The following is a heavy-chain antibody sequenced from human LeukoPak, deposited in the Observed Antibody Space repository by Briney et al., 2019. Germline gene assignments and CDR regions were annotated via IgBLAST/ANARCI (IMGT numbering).Heavy chain of an antibody. CDR1: GFTFSSYS. CDR3: VRNPPDDAFDI. V-gene: IGHV3-48*01. J-gene: IGHJ3*02. Sequence: GGSLRLSCAACGFTFSSYSMNGVRQAAGKGGEGVSYISSSSSTIYYADSVKGGFTISRENAKNSVYLQINSLRAEDTAVYYCVRNPPDDAFDIWGQGTMVTVSS. D-gene: IGHD2/OR15-2a*01. CDR2: ISSSSSTI.